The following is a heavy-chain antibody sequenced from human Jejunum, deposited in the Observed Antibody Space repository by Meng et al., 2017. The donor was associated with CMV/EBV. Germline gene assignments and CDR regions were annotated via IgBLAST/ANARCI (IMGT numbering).Heavy chain of an antibody. CDR1: FSNFW. CDR3: ARQAYGGYAYYYYGMDV. CDR2: IKQDGSEK. J-gene: IGHJ6*02. D-gene: IGHD4-17*01. Sequence: FSNFWMGWVRQARGEGLEWVANIKQDGSEKYYVDSVKGRFTISRDNAKNSLYLQMNSLRAEDTAVYYCARQAYGGYAYYYYGMDVWGQG. V-gene: IGHV3-7*01.